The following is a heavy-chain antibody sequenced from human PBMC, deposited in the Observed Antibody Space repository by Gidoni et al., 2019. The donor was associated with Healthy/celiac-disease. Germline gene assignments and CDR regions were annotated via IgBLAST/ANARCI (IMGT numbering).Heavy chain of an antibody. CDR2: IIPIFGTA. Sequence: QVQLVQSGAEVKKPGSSVKVSCKASGGTFSSYAISWVRQAPGQGLEWMGGIIPIFGTANYAQKFQGRVTITADKSTSTAYMELSSLRSEDTAVYYCAGAGRIVVVTATFYGMDVWGQGTTVTVSS. J-gene: IGHJ6*02. V-gene: IGHV1-69*06. CDR1: GGTFSSYA. CDR3: AGAGRIVVVTATFYGMDV. D-gene: IGHD2-21*02.